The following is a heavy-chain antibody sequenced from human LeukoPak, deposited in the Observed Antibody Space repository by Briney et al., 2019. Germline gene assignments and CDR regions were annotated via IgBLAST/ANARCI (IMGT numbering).Heavy chain of an antibody. CDR3: ARESGRYGSGSFVEY. Sequence: EASVKVSCKASGFTFTGYYIHWVRQAPGQGLEWMGWINLNSGGTNYAQNFQGWVTMTTDTSTSTAYMELRSLRSDDTAAYYCARESGRYGSGSFVEYWGQGTLVTVSS. CDR1: GFTFTGYY. D-gene: IGHD3-10*01. CDR2: INLNSGGT. V-gene: IGHV1-2*04. J-gene: IGHJ4*02.